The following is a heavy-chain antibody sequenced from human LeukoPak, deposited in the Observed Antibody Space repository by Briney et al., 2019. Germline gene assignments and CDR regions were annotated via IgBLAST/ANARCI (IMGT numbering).Heavy chain of an antibody. Sequence: PGGSLRLSCSASGFTFSNYPMHWVRQAPGKGPEYVSGISSNGGTTFYVDSVKGRFIISRDNSKNTLYLQMNSLRAEDTAVYYCARGHSSSWYDISGRFDYWGQGTLVTVSS. D-gene: IGHD6-13*01. CDR3: ARGHSSSWYDISGRFDY. CDR2: ISSNGGTT. V-gene: IGHV3-64*04. J-gene: IGHJ4*02. CDR1: GFTFSNYP.